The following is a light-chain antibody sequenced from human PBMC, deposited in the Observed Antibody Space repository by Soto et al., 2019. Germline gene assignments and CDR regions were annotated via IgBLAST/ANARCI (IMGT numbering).Light chain of an antibody. V-gene: IGKV1-9*01. CDR1: QGISSF. CDR2: AAS. CDR3: QQVKSYPWT. Sequence: DIQLTQSPSFLSASVGDRVSITCRASQGISSFLAWYQQKPGKAPKLLIYAASTLQSGVPSRFSGSESGTEFPLTISSLQPEDFATYYCQQVKSYPWTFGQGTKVEIK. J-gene: IGKJ1*01.